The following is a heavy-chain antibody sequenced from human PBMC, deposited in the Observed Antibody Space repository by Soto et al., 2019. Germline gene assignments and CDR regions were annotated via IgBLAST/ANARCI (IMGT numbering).Heavy chain of an antibody. J-gene: IGHJ4*02. CDR2: ISYDGSNK. CDR1: GFTFSSYG. D-gene: IGHD6-13*01. CDR3: AKDEIAAAGGNSGALDY. V-gene: IGHV3-30*18. Sequence: QPGGSLRLSCAASGFTFSSYGMHWVRQAPGKGLEWVAVISYDGSNKYYADSVKGRFTISRDNSKNTLYLQMNSLRAEDTAVYYCAKDEIAAAGGNSGALDYWGQGTLVTVSS.